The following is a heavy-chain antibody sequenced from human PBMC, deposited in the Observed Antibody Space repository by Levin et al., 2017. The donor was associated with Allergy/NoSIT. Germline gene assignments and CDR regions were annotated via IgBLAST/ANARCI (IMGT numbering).Heavy chain of an antibody. CDR2: IWYDGSNK. V-gene: IGHV3-33*01. Sequence: GGSLRLSCAASGFTFSSYGMHWVRQAPGKGLEWVAVIWYDGSNKYYADSVKGRFTISRDNSKNTLYLQMNSLRAEDTAVYYCARALSSSWSHDYDGMDVWGQGTTVTVSS. J-gene: IGHJ6*02. D-gene: IGHD6-13*01. CDR1: GFTFSSYG. CDR3: ARALSSSWSHDYDGMDV.